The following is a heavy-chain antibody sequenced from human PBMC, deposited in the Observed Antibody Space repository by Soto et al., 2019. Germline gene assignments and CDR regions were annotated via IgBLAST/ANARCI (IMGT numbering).Heavy chain of an antibody. CDR2: ISSSSSYI. CDR3: ARGYSSSWAPIDY. D-gene: IGHD6-13*01. V-gene: IGHV3-21*01. J-gene: IGHJ4*02. CDR1: GFTFSSYS. Sequence: GGSLILSCAASGFTFSSYSMNGVRQAPGKGLEWVSSISSSSSYIYYADSVKGRFTISRDNAKNSLYLQMNSLRAEDTAVYYCARGYSSSWAPIDYWGQGTLVTVSS.